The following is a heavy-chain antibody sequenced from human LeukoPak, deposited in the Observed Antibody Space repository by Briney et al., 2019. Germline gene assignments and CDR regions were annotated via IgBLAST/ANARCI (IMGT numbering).Heavy chain of an antibody. CDR1: GGTFSSYA. CDR3: ARVASGHDYGVWFDP. V-gene: IGHV1-69*13. D-gene: IGHD4-17*01. J-gene: IGHJ5*02. CDR2: IIPIFGTA. Sequence: VASVKVSCEASGGTFSSYAISWVRQAPGQGLEWMGGIIPIFGTANYAQKFQGRVTITADESTSTAYMELSSLRSEDTAVYYCARVASGHDYGVWFDPWGQGTLVTVSS.